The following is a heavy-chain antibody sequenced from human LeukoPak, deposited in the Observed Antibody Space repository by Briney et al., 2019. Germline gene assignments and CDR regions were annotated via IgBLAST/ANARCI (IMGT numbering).Heavy chain of an antibody. CDR3: ARRSSNFDY. Sequence: PGGFLGLSCAASGFTFSDYYMSWIRQAPGEGLEWVLYITSSGSTIYYADSVKGRFTISRDNAKNSLFLQMNSLRAEDTAVYYCARRSSNFDYWGQGTLVTVSS. V-gene: IGHV3-11*04. D-gene: IGHD2-2*01. CDR2: ITSSGSTI. CDR1: GFTFSDYY. J-gene: IGHJ4*02.